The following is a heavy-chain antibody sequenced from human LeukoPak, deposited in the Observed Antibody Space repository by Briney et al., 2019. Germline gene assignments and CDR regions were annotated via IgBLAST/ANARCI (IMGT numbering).Heavy chain of an antibody. CDR1: GDSISSDY. CDR3: AGRGQRYFRD. Sequence: PSETLSLPCSVSGDSISSDYWSWIRQPPGKGLEWIGYIYRIENTDYNPSLKSQVTISLDTSKNQLSLNLTSVTAADTAVYYCAGRGQRYFRDWGQGTLVTVSS. J-gene: IGHJ1*01. V-gene: IGHV4-4*08. CDR2: IYRIENT.